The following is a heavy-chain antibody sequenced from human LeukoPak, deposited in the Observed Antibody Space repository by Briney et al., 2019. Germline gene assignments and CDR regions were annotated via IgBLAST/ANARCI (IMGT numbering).Heavy chain of an antibody. CDR1: GFTFNTYS. CDR3: ARAPYGERGGSDY. V-gene: IGHV3-48*01. Sequence: GALRLSFAASGFTFNTYSMNWVRQAPGEGLGWVSYISTTTSAIYYADSVKGRFTVSRDNAKSSLYLQMNSLRADDTAVYYCARAPYGERGGSDYWGQGTLVTVSS. D-gene: IGHD4-17*01. J-gene: IGHJ4*02. CDR2: ISTTTSAI.